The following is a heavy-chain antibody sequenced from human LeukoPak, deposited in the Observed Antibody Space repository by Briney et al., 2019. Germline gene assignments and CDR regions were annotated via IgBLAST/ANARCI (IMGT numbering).Heavy chain of an antibody. Sequence: GGSLRLSCAASGFTVSSNYMSWVRQAPGKGLEWVSVIYSGGSTYYADSVKGRFTISRDNSKNTMYLEMNSLRVEDTAVYYCARDPKRAISYGSGSHFDYWGQGTLVTVSS. CDR2: IYSGGST. J-gene: IGHJ4*02. CDR3: ARDPKRAISYGSGSHFDY. CDR1: GFTVSSNY. D-gene: IGHD3-10*01. V-gene: IGHV3-53*01.